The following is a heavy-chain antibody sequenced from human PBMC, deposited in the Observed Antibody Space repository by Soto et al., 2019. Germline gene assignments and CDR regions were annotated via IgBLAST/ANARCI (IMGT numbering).Heavy chain of an antibody. J-gene: IGHJ2*01. V-gene: IGHV1-69*01. CDR3: ARVSDYDSSGYYYPSYWYFDL. CDR2: IIPIFGTA. Sequence: VKVSCKASGGTFSSYAISWVRQAPGQGREWMGGIIPIFGTANYAQKFQGRVTITADESTSTAYMELSSLRSEDTAVYYCARVSDYDSSGYYYPSYWYFDLWGRGTLVTVS. D-gene: IGHD3-22*01. CDR1: GGTFSSYA.